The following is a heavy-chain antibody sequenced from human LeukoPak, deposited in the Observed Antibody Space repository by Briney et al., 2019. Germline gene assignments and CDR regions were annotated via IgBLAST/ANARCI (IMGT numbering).Heavy chain of an antibody. Sequence: ASVKVSCKASGYTFTSYAMHWVRQAPGQRLEWMGWINAGNGNTKYSQKLQGRVTMTTDTSTSTAYMELRSLRSDDTAVYYCARDEPYYDFWSGYSYYYYGMDVWGQGTTVTVSS. J-gene: IGHJ6*02. D-gene: IGHD3-3*01. CDR2: INAGNGNT. CDR3: ARDEPYYDFWSGYSYYYYGMDV. V-gene: IGHV1-3*01. CDR1: GYTFTSYA.